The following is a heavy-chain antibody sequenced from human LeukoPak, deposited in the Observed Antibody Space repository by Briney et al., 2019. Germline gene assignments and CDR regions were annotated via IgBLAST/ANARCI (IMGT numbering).Heavy chain of an antibody. V-gene: IGHV3-30*04. CDR2: ISFDGNNK. Sequence: GGSLRLSCAASGFTFNTYTLHWVRQAPGKGLEWVAIISFDGNNKYYADSVKGRFTISRDNSKNTLFLQMHSLRADDTAGYFCARDQVPSARAPTSFDFWGQGALVTVSS. J-gene: IGHJ4*02. D-gene: IGHD2-2*01. CDR1: GFTFNTYT. CDR3: ARDQVPSARAPTSFDF.